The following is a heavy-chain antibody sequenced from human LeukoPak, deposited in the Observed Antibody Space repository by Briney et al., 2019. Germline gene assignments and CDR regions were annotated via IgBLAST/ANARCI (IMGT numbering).Heavy chain of an antibody. V-gene: IGHV1-2*02. D-gene: IGHD6-13*01. J-gene: IGHJ4*02. CDR1: GYTFTGYY. CDR2: INPNSGGT. CDR3: ARVESSSWYCNY. Sequence: ASVKVSCKASGYTFTGYYMHWVRQAPGQGLEWMGWINPNSGGTNYAQKFQGRVTMTTDTSTSTAYMELRSLRSDDTAVYYCARVESSSWYCNYWGQGTLVTVSS.